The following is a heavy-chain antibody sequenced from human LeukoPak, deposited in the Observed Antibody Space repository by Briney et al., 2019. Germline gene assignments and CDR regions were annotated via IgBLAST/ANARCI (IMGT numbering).Heavy chain of an antibody. CDR2: IYYDAGA. CDR1: GASVSATNYY. V-gene: IGHV4-31*03. Sequence: PSETLSLTCTVSGASVSATNYYWSWLRQHPGKGPEWIAYIYYDAGAYYNPSLESRVTISLDSSANQFSLGLSSVTAADTAVYYCARGRRELKYRPDYWGQGTVVTVSS. J-gene: IGHJ4*02. D-gene: IGHD5-12*01. CDR3: ARGRRELKYRPDY.